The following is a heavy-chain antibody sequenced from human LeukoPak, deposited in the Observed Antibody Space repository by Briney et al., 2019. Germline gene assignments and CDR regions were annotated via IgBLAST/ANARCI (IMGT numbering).Heavy chain of an antibody. D-gene: IGHD3-22*01. CDR2: INHSGST. CDR1: GVSFSGYY. CDR3: AREAKYYYEP. V-gene: IGHV4-34*01. J-gene: IGHJ4*02. Sequence: SETLSLTCAVYGVSFSGYYWSWIRQPPGKGLEWIGEINHSGSTNYNPSLKSRVTISVDTSKNQFSLKLSSVTAADTAVYYCAREAKYYYEPWGQGTLVTVSS.